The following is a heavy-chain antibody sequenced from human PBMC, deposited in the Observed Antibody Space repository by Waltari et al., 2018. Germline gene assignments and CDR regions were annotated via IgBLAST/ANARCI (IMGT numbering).Heavy chain of an antibody. CDR3: ARGSGDY. CDR2: IYYSGST. CDR1: GGSISSYY. Sequence: QVQLQESGPGLVKPSETLSLTCTVSGGSISSYYWSWIRQPPGKGLEWIGYIYYSGSTNYNPSLKSRVTISVDTSKNQFSLKLSSVTAADTAVYYCARGSGDYWGQGTLVTVSS. J-gene: IGHJ4*02. V-gene: IGHV4-59*01.